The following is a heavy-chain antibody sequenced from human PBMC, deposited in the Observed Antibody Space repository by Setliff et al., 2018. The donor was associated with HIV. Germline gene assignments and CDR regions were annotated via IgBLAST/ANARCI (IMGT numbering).Heavy chain of an antibody. J-gene: IGHJ6*03. CDR3: ARDATRSGDMDV. Sequence: PGGSLRLSCAASGFSFSSYWMSWVRQAPGKGLEWVANIKQDGSEKYNVDSVRGRFTISRDNAKNSLYLQMNSLRAEDTAVYYCARDATRSGDMDVWAKGTTVTVSS. V-gene: IGHV3-7*01. CDR2: IKQDGSEK. D-gene: IGHD3-3*01. CDR1: GFSFSSYW.